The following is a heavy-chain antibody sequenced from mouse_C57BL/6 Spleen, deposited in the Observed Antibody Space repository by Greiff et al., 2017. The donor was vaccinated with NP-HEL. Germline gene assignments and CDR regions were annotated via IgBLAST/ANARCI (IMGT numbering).Heavy chain of an antibody. Sequence: DVHLVESEGGLVQPGSSMKLSCTASGFTFSDYYMAWVRQVPEKGLDWVANINYDGSSTYYLDSLKSRFIISRDNAKNILYLQMSSLKSEDTATYYCARVTYDYIFDYWGQGTTLTVSS. J-gene: IGHJ2*01. D-gene: IGHD2-4*01. V-gene: IGHV5-16*01. CDR2: INYDGSST. CDR3: ARVTYDYIFDY. CDR1: GFTFSDYY.